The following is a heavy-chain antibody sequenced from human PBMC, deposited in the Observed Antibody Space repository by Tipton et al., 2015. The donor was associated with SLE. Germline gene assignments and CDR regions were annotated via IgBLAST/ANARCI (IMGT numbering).Heavy chain of an antibody. CDR2: IYYSGTT. J-gene: IGHJ6*02. V-gene: IGHV4-59*01. CDR3: AGDRDDYNLRGMGV. CDR1: GGSISNYY. D-gene: IGHD5-24*01. Sequence: PGLVKPSQTLSLTCSVSGGSISNYYWSWIRQPPGKGLEWIGYIYYSGTTNYNSSLKSRVTISVDTSKDQFSLKLSSVTAADTAVYYCAGDRDDYNLRGMGVWGQGTTVTVSS.